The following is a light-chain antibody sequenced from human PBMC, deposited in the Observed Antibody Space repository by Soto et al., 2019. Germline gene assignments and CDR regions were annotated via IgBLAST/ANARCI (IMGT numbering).Light chain of an antibody. CDR1: SSDVGAYTL. Sequence: QSALAQPASVSGSPGQSITISCTGTSSDVGAYTLVSWYQQHPCKAPKIIIYDVTQRPSGVSNRFSGSKSGNTASLTISGLQAEDEADYYCCSYAGSPYVFGTGTKLTVL. J-gene: IGLJ1*01. CDR3: CSYAGSPYV. CDR2: DVT. V-gene: IGLV2-23*02.